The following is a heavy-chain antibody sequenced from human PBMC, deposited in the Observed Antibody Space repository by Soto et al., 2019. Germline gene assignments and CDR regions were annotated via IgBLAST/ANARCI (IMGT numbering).Heavy chain of an antibody. J-gene: IGHJ4*02. Sequence: SETLSLTCTVSGGSISSSSYYWGWIRQPPGKGLEWIGSIYYSGTTYYNPSLKSRVTISVDTSKNQFSLKLSSVTAADTAVYYCARHRGYYDILTGYYTELNFDYWGQGTLVTVSS. CDR1: GGSISSSSYY. CDR3: ARHRGYYDILTGYYTELNFDY. CDR2: IYYSGTT. V-gene: IGHV4-39*01. D-gene: IGHD3-9*01.